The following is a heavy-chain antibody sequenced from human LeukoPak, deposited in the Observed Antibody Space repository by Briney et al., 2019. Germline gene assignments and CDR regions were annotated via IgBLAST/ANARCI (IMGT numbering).Heavy chain of an antibody. D-gene: IGHD3-10*01. J-gene: IGHJ4*02. CDR2: ISGSGGST. CDR3: AKDMNYGSGSYPYFDY. Sequence: PGGSLRLSCAASGFTFSSYAMSWVRQAPGKGLEWVSAISGSGGSTYYADSVKGRFTISRDNAKNSLYLQMNSLRAEDTALYYCAKDMNYGSGSYPYFDYWGQGTLVTVSS. CDR1: GFTFSSYA. V-gene: IGHV3-23*01.